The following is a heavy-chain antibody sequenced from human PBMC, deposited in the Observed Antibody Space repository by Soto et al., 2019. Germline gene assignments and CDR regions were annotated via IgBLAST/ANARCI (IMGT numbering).Heavy chain of an antibody. J-gene: IGHJ6*03. V-gene: IGHV4-39*01. D-gene: IGHD3-3*01. Sequence: SETLSLTCSVSDDSINSDKYYWGWIRQPPGKGLEWIGSIYYRGNAYYNPSLQTRVTISLDKSKSQFSLKLNSVTAADTAVYYCARGDSLSYDFWSAYYARKGAYCMDVWGKGATVTVSS. CDR3: ARGDSLSYDFWSAYYARKGAYCMDV. CDR1: DDSINSDKYY. CDR2: IYYRGNA.